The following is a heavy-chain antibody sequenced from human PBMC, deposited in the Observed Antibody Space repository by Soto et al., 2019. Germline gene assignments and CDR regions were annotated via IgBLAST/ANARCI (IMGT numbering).Heavy chain of an antibody. CDR1: GFTFSSYA. V-gene: IGHV3-23*01. Sequence: GGSLRLSCAASGFTFSSYAMSWVRQAPGKGLEWVSAISGSGGSTYYADSVKGRFTISRDNSKNTLYLQMNSLRAEDTAVYYCATEVWGCSSTSCYVDYYYYMDVWGKGTTVTVSS. J-gene: IGHJ6*03. CDR3: ATEVWGCSSTSCYVDYYYYMDV. D-gene: IGHD2-2*01. CDR2: ISGSGGST.